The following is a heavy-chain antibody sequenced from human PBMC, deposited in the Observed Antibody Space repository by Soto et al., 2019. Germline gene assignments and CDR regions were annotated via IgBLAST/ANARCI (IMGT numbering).Heavy chain of an antibody. D-gene: IGHD2-21*01. CDR1: GFTFSSYG. J-gene: IGHJ3*02. CDR2: ISYDGSNK. Sequence: QVQLVESGGGVVQPGRSLRLSCAASGFTFSSYGMHWVRQAPGKGLEWVAVISYDGSNKYYADSVKGRFTISRDNSKNTLYLQINSLRAEDTAVYYCAKDYSGADLDAFDIWGQGTMVTVSS. CDR3: AKDYSGADLDAFDI. V-gene: IGHV3-30*18.